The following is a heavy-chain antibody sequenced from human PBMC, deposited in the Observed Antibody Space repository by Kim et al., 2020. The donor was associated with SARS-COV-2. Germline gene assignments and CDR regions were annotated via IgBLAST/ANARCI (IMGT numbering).Heavy chain of an antibody. D-gene: IGHD1-26*01. V-gene: IGHV3-30*05. J-gene: IGHJ6*02. Sequence: AESVKGRFSISRDNSKNTLYLQMNSLRGEGTAVYYWARPRSGGYYCGMDVWGQGTTVTVSS. CDR3: ARPRSGGYYCGMDV.